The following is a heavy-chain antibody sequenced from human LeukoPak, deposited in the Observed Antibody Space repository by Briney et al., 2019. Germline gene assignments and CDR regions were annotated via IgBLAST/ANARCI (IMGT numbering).Heavy chain of an antibody. CDR2: IYSGGNI. J-gene: IGHJ4*02. V-gene: IGHV3-53*01. CDR3: TPHRDGSYPFDY. CDR1: GFTVSSTY. Sequence: GGSLRLSCAASGFTVSSTYMSWVRQAPGKGLEWVSVIYSGGNIYYIESVKGRFTISRDTSKNTLYLQMNSLRAEDTAVYYCTPHRDGSYPFDYWGQGTLVTVST. D-gene: IGHD1-26*01.